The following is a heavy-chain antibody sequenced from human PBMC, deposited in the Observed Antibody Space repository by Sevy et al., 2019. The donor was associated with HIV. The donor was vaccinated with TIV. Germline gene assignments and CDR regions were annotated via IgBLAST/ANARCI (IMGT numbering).Heavy chain of an antibody. D-gene: IGHD5-12*01. V-gene: IGHV4-59*01. J-gene: IGHJ5*02. Sequence: SETLSLTCTVSGGPISVYYWSWIRQPPGKGLEYIGYVYYTGSTNYNPSLKNRVTISVDTSNNQFSLKLTSVTAANTAVYYSARAPPALSGDDSLNWFDPWGQGTLVTVSS. CDR2: VYYTGST. CDR3: ARAPPALSGDDSLNWFDP. CDR1: GGPISVYY.